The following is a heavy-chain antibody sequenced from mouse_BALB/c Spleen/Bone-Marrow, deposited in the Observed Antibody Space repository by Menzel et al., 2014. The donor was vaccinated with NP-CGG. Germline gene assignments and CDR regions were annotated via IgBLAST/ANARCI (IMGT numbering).Heavy chain of an antibody. Sequence: EVKLVESGAELVKPGASVKLSCTASGFNIKDTYMHWVKQRPEQGLEWIGRIDPANGNTKYGPKFQGKATITTDTSSNTAYLQVSSLTSEDTAVYYCASATTATYYAMDYWGQGTSVTVSS. CDR3: ASATTATYYAMDY. CDR1: GFNIKDTY. V-gene: IGHV14-3*02. D-gene: IGHD1-2*01. J-gene: IGHJ4*01. CDR2: IDPANGNT.